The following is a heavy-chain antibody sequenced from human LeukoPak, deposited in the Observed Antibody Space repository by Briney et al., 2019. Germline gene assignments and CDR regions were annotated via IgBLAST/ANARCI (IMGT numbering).Heavy chain of an antibody. D-gene: IGHD3-10*01. V-gene: IGHV4-31*03. CDR2: IYYNGNT. Sequence: SETLSLTCSVSGGSTTSGGYYWSWVRQRPGKGLEWIGYIYYNGNTYYIPSLKSRLTISLDTSKNQFSLKMSSVTAADTAMYFCARVGPHRRFAFDYWGQGTPVTVSS. J-gene: IGHJ4*02. CDR1: GGSTTSGGYY. CDR3: ARVGPHRRFAFDY.